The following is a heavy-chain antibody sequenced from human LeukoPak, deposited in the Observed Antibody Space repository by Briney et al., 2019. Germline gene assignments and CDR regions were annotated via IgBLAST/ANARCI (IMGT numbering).Heavy chain of an antibody. CDR3: ARVQFTMVQQAKFDY. CDR1: GYTFTGYY. V-gene: IGHV1-2*02. Sequence: GASVKVSCKASGYTFTGYYMHWVRQAPGQGLEWMGWINPNGGGTNYAQKFQDSVTMTRDTSISTAYMELSRLRSDDTAVYYCARVQFTMVQQAKFDYWGQGTLVTVSS. J-gene: IGHJ4*02. CDR2: INPNGGGT. D-gene: IGHD3-10*01.